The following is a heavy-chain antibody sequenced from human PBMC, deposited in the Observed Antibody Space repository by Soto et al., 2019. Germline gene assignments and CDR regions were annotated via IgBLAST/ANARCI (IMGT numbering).Heavy chain of an antibody. CDR2: ISYDGTSK. V-gene: IGHV3-30*03. CDR3: ARDPYSGYIFDS. CDR1: GFSFSRYS. Sequence: QVQLVESGGGVVQPGTSLRLSCAASGFSFSRYSMHWVRQAPGKGLEWLAVISYDGTSKYYGDSAKGRFTISRINSNNMLYLQLNSLRAEDTAVYYCARDPYSGYIFDSWGQGTLVTLSS. D-gene: IGHD5-12*01. J-gene: IGHJ4*02.